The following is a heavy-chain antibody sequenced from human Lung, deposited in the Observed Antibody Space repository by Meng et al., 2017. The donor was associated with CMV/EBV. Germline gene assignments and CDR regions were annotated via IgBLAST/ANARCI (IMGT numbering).Heavy chain of an antibody. J-gene: IGHJ4*02. CDR1: GGSISSSTYY. D-gene: IGHD1-1*01. V-gene: IGHV4-39*07. CDR3: ARDLEY. CDR2: LYDSGNT. Sequence: QLQLQESGPGLVRPSETLSLTCSVSGGSISSSTYYWAWIRQPPGKGLEWIGSLYDSGNTYYHPSLKSRVTISVDTSKTYFSLKLRSVTAADTAVYYCARDLEYWGQGTLVTVSS.